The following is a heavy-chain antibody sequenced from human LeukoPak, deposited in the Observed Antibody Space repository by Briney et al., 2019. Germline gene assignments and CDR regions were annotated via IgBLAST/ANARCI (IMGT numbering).Heavy chain of an antibody. V-gene: IGHV1-8*01. CDR3: ASIGSYGGRGEYYFDY. D-gene: IGHD1-26*01. Sequence: ASVKVSCKASGYTFTSYDINWVRQATGQGLEWMGWMNPNSGNTGYAQKFQGRVTMTRNTSISTAYMELSSLRSEDTAVYYCASIGSYGGRGEYYFDYWGQGTLVTVPS. CDR2: MNPNSGNT. CDR1: GYTFTSYD. J-gene: IGHJ4*02.